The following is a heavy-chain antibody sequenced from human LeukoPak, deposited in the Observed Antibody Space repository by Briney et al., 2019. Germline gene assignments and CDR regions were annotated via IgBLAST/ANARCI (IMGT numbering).Heavy chain of an antibody. CDR1: GGTFSSYA. J-gene: IGHJ4*02. CDR3: ARGHRHYFDY. V-gene: IGHV1-69*13. Sequence: ASVKVSCKASGGTFSSYAISWVRQAPGQGLEWMGGIIPIFGTANYTQKFQGRVTITADESTSTAYMELSSLRSEDTAVYYCARGHRHYFDYWGQGTLVTVSS. CDR2: IIPIFGTA.